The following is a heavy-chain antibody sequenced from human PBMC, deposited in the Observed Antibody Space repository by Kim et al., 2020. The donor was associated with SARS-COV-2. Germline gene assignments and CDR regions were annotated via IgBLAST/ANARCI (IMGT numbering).Heavy chain of an antibody. CDR3: AKGISIAAPYFDY. CDR2: ISWNSDNI. Sequence: GGSLRLSCAASGFTFDDYAMHWVRQAPGKGLEWVSGISWNSDNIGYADSVKGRFTISRDNAKNSLYLQMNSLRAEDTALYYCAKGISIAAPYFDYWGQGT. CDR1: GFTFDDYA. D-gene: IGHD6-25*01. J-gene: IGHJ4*02. V-gene: IGHV3-9*01.